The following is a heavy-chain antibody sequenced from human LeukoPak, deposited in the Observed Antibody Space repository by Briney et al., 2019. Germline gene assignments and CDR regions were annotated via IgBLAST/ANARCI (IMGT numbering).Heavy chain of an antibody. Sequence: SQTLSLTCAVYGGSFSGYYWTWIRQPPGKGLEWIGEINHSGSTNYNPSLKSRVTISGDTSKNQFSLKLSSVTAADTAVYYCARGYGSGSIQGVDVWGQGTTVTVSS. V-gene: IGHV4-34*01. D-gene: IGHD3-10*01. CDR1: GGSFSGYY. J-gene: IGHJ6*02. CDR2: INHSGST. CDR3: ARGYGSGSIQGVDV.